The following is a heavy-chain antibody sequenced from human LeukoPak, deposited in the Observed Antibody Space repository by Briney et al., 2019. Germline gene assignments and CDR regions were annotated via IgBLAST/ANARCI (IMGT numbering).Heavy chain of an antibody. D-gene: IGHD3-9*01. CDR1: GDSVSSNSAA. J-gene: IGHJ6*02. V-gene: IGHV6-1*01. Sequence: SQTLSLTCAITGDSVSSNSAAWGWLRQSPSRGLEWLGTTYYRSKWYNDYAVAVRIRITFNSDTSKNHFSPQLNSVTPEDTAVYYCAGSPFLTSSYYYGMDVWGQGTTVTVSS. CDR2: TYYRSKWYN. CDR3: AGSPFLTSSYYYGMDV.